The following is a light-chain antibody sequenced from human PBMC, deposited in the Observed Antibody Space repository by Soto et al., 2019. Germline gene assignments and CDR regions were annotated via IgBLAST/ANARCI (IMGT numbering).Light chain of an antibody. CDR2: GNS. CDR1: SSNIGAGYD. J-gene: IGLJ2*01. CDR3: QSYDSSLSGSDV. Sequence: QSVLTQPPSVSGAPGQRVTISCTGSSSNIGAGYDVHWYQQLPGTAPKLLIYGNSNRPSGVADRFSGSKSGTSASLAITGRQAEDEADYYCQSYDSSLSGSDVFGAGTKLTVL. V-gene: IGLV1-40*01.